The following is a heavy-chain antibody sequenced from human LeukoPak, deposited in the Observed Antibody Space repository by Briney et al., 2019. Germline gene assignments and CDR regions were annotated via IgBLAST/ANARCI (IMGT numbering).Heavy chain of an antibody. CDR3: ARDRNYDSSGSTFDP. CDR1: GYTFTSYG. V-gene: IGHV1-46*01. CDR2: INPSGGST. D-gene: IGHD3-22*01. Sequence: GASVKVSCKASGYTFTSYGISWARQAPGQGLEWMGIINPSGGSTSYAQKFQGRVTMTRDTSTSTVYMELSSLRSEDTAVYYCARDRNYDSSGSTFDPWGQGTLVTVSS. J-gene: IGHJ5*02.